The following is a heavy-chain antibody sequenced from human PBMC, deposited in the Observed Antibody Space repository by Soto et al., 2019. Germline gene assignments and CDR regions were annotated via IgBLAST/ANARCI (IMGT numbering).Heavy chain of an antibody. Sequence: QVQLQESGPGLVKPSQTLSLTCTVSGGSISSGGYYWSWIRQHPGKGLEWIGYIYYSGSTYYNPSLNVRXTXSXXTSKNPFSLTLSSVTAADPAVYYCARVGGINWFDPWGQGTLVTVSS. CDR1: GGSISSGGYY. D-gene: IGHD3-16*01. J-gene: IGHJ5*02. V-gene: IGHV4-31*03. CDR2: IYYSGST. CDR3: ARVGGINWFDP.